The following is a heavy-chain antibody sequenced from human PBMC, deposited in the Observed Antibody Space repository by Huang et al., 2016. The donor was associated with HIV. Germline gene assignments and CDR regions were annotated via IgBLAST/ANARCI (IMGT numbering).Heavy chain of an antibody. Sequence: EVQLLESGGGLVQPGGSLRLSCAASGFTFSSYAMSWVRQAPGKGREWVSRITGRGSSSYYADSVKGRFTISRDNSKNTLYLQMNSLRAEDTAIYYCAKADSGAAAGSLVDYWGQGTLVTVSS. V-gene: IGHV3-23*01. CDR2: ITGRGSSS. CDR1: GFTFSSYA. CDR3: AKADSGAAAGSLVDY. J-gene: IGHJ4*02. D-gene: IGHD6-13*01.